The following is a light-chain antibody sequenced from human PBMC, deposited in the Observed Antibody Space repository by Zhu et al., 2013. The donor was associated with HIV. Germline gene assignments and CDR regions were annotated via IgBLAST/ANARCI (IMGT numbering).Light chain of an antibody. V-gene: IGKV3-20*01. Sequence: EIVMTQSPATLSVSPGETATLSCRASQSIRSTYLAWYQQKPGQAPRPLIYAASRRATGISDRFSGSGSGTDFTLSITRLEPEDSAMYFCQQYGTSPWTFGHGTKVQIK. J-gene: IGKJ1*01. CDR2: AAS. CDR1: QSIRSTY. CDR3: QQYGTSPWT.